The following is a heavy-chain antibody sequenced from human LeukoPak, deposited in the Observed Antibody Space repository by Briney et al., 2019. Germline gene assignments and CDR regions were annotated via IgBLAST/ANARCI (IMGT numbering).Heavy chain of an antibody. J-gene: IGHJ5*02. V-gene: IGHV1-69*01. CDR3: ARLYGSGSLS. D-gene: IGHD3-10*01. CDR2: IIPIFGTA. Sequence: EWMGGIIPIFGTANYAQKFQGRVTITADESTSTAYMELSSLRSEDTAVYYCARLYGSGSLSWGQGTLVTVSS.